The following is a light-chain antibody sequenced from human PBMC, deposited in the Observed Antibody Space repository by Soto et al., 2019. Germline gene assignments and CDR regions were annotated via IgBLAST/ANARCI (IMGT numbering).Light chain of an antibody. CDR2: KAS. V-gene: IGKV1-5*03. CDR1: QTISSW. J-gene: IGKJ1*01. Sequence: DLQITQSPSTLSVSVGDRVTITCRASQTISSWLAWYQQKPGKAPKLLIYKASTLKSGVPSRFSGSGSGTEFTLTISSLQPDDFATYYCQHYNSYSEAFGQGTKVDIK. CDR3: QHYNSYSEA.